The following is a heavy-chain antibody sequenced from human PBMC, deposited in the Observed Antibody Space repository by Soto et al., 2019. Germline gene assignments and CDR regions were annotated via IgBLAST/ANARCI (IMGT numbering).Heavy chain of an antibody. J-gene: IGHJ4*02. CDR2: IYYTGTT. CDR1: GVSISSSY. D-gene: IGHD5-12*01. Sequence: SETLSLTCTVSGVSISSSYWSWVRQSPGTGLEWIGYIYYTGTTNYNPSLKRRVTISLDTAKNQFSLNVNSLTTADTAVYFCARGGNRYSNTASGVGGFDFWGQGTLVTVSS. V-gene: IGHV4-59*01. CDR3: ARGGNRYSNTASGVGGFDF.